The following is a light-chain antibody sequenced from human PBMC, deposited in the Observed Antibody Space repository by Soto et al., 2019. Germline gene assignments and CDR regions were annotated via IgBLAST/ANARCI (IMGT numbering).Light chain of an antibody. J-gene: IGKJ1*01. CDR1: QSGSNN. CDR3: QQYNNWPWT. Sequence: EIVLTQSPGTVSLSTGERATLSCRASQSGSNNYLAWYQQKPGQAPRLLIHGASTRATGFPARFSGSGSGTDFTLTISSLQSEDFAVYYCQQYNNWPWTFGQGTKVDIK. V-gene: IGKV3-15*01. CDR2: GAS.